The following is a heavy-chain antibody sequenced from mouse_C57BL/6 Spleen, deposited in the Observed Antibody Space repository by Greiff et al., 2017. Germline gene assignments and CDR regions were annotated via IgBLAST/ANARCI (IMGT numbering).Heavy chain of an antibody. CDR3: ARSGTTVVATRGNY. J-gene: IGHJ2*01. Sequence: EVQLQQSGPELVKPGASVKISCKASGYTFTDYYMNWVKQSHGKSLEWIGDINPNNGGTSYNQKFKGKATLTVDKSSSTAYMELRSLTSEDSAVYYCARSGTTVVATRGNYWGQGTTLTVSS. CDR2: INPNNGGT. D-gene: IGHD1-1*01. V-gene: IGHV1-26*01. CDR1: GYTFTDYY.